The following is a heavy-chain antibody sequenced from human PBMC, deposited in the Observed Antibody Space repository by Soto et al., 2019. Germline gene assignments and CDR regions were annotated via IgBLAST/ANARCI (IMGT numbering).Heavy chain of an antibody. CDR2: IDFSGRT. J-gene: IGHJ1*01. D-gene: IGHD3-16*01. V-gene: IGHV4-39*01. Sequence: SATLSLTCAVSGYSLSSNTFYWGWIRQPPGKGLEWIGNIDFSGRTSYNPSLRSRVTISADASKKQFSLKLTSVTVADTAIYYCARHGGEGIVITLGDVIPRVPFASWARGTVVPVSS. CDR1: GYSLSSNTFY. CDR3: ARHGGEGIVITLGDVIPRVPFAS.